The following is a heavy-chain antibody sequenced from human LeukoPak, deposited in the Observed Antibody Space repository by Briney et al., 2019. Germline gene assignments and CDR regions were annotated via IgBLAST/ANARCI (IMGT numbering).Heavy chain of an antibody. CDR3: ARVACSSTSCSPLAY. Sequence: GASVKVSCKASGYTFTSYDINWVRQATGQGLEWMGWMNPNSGNTGYAQKFQGRVTITRNTSISTAYMELSSLRSDDTAVYYCARVACSSTSCSPLAYWGQGTLVTVSS. V-gene: IGHV1-8*03. J-gene: IGHJ4*02. CDR1: GYTFTSYD. CDR2: MNPNSGNT. D-gene: IGHD2-2*01.